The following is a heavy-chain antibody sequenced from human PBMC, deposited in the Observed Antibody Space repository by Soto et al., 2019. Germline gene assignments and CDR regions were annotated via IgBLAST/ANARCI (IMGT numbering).Heavy chain of an antibody. J-gene: IGHJ4*02. V-gene: IGHV3-30*18. CDR3: AKETHSSGYGSYFDY. CDR2: ISKDGSTK. Sequence: GGSLRLSCAASGFTFSSYGMHWVRQSPGKGLEWVAVISKDGSTKYDADSVKGRLTISRDNSKNTLYLQMNSLRAEDTAVYYCAKETHSSGYGSYFDYWGQGTLVTVSS. D-gene: IGHD3-22*01. CDR1: GFTFSSYG.